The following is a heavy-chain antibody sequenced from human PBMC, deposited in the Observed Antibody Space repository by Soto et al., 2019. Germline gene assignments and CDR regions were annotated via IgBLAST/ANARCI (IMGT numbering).Heavy chain of an antibody. CDR1: GGGFNSYA. CDR2: LIPSFGTA. V-gene: IGHV1-69*01. J-gene: IGHJ4*02. Sequence: QVQLVQSGAEVKKPGSSVKVSCKASGGGFNSYAFSWVRQAPGQGLEWMGALIPSFGTANYAQKFQGRVTITADESTTTVYMYLSSLTPDDTAMYFCARAGDCSGGSCYSFILDYWGQGTQVTVSS. CDR3: ARAGDCSGGSCYSFILDY. D-gene: IGHD2-15*01.